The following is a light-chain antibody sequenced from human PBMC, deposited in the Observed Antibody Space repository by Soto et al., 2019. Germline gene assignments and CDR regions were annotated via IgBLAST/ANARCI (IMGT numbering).Light chain of an antibody. Sequence: EIVLTQSPGTLSLSPGERATLSCRASQSVSSRYLAWYQQKPGQAPRLLIYGASNRATGIPDRFSGSGSGTDFTLTISSLEPEDVAVYFCQQYGSSPPFTFGQGTKVEIK. CDR1: QSVSSRY. CDR3: QQYGSSPPFT. J-gene: IGKJ2*01. CDR2: GAS. V-gene: IGKV3-20*01.